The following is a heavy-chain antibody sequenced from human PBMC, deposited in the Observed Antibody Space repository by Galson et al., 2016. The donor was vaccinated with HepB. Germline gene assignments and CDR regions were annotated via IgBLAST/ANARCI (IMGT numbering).Heavy chain of an antibody. V-gene: IGHV3-23*01. CDR1: GFTFRSYA. CDR2: ISGSVSDT. Sequence: SLRLSCAASGFTFRSYAMSWVRQAPGKGLEWISVISGSVSDTHYADSVKGRFTISRDNSENTVYLQMNGLRAEDTAVYYCARGGLLSAADNWGQGTLVTVSS. J-gene: IGHJ4*02. CDR3: ARGGLLSAADN. D-gene: IGHD6-13*01.